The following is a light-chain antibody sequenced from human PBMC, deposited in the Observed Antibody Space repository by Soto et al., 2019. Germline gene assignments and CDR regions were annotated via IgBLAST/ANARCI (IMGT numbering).Light chain of an antibody. CDR1: QTVLYSSNDKNY. CDR2: WAS. Sequence: DIVLTQSPDSLAVSLGERATINCKSSQTVLYSSNDKNYLAWYQQKPGQPPKLLIYWASTRESGVPDRFSGSGSGTDFTLTISSLQAGDVAVYYCQHSYSTPWTFGQGTKVEIK. J-gene: IGKJ1*01. CDR3: QHSYSTPWT. V-gene: IGKV4-1*01.